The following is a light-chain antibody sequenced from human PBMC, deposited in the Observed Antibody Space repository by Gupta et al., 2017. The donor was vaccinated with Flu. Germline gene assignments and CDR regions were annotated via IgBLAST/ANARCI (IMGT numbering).Light chain of an antibody. V-gene: IGLV3-19*01. Sequence: SSALTQDPAVSVALGQTVRITCQGASLTNYYTTWYQQKPGQAPVLVMFGKHIRATGVPDRFSGSRSGDTSALTIAGAQARDEADYYCMSRDASGRHWVFGGGTKLTV. J-gene: IGLJ3*02. CDR3: MSRDASGRHWV. CDR2: GKH. CDR1: SLTNYY.